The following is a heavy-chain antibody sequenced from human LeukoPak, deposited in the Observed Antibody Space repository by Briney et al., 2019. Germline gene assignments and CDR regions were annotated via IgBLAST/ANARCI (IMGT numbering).Heavy chain of an antibody. J-gene: IGHJ4*02. CDR1: GFTFSNYA. Sequence: TGGSLRLSCAASGFTFSNYAMNWVRQAPGKGLEWVSGISHNGGSKDYADSVKGRFTVSRDNSKNTLYLQMNSLRAEDTAIYYCAKGEYGSGWPDWGQGTPVTVSS. CDR3: AKGEYGSGWPD. V-gene: IGHV3-23*01. CDR2: ISHNGGSK. D-gene: IGHD6-19*01.